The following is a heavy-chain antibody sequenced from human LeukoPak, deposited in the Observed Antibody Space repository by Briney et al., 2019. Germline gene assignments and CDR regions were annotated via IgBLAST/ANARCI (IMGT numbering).Heavy chain of an antibody. CDR3: ARRISSRTHTNWFDP. V-gene: IGHV1-18*01. J-gene: IGHJ5*02. Sequence: GASVKVSCKASGYTFTNYGISWVRQAPGQGLEWMGGISAYNGNTNYAQKLQGRVTMTTDTSTSTAYMEPRSLRSDDTAVYYCARRISSRTHTNWFDPWGQGTLVTVSS. CDR1: GYTFTNYG. CDR2: ISAYNGNT. D-gene: IGHD6-13*01.